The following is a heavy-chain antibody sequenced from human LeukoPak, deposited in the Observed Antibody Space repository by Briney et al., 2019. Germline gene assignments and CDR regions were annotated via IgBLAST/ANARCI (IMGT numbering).Heavy chain of an antibody. V-gene: IGHV3-33*01. CDR1: GFTFSSYG. Sequence: GGSLRLSCAASGFTFSSYGMHWVRQAPGKGLEWVAVIWYDGSNKYYADSVKGRFTISRDNSKNTLYLQMNSLRAEDTAVYYCARARYDSSGYAYHFDYWGQGTLVTVSS. D-gene: IGHD3-22*01. CDR3: ARARYDSSGYAYHFDY. J-gene: IGHJ4*02. CDR2: IWYDGSNK.